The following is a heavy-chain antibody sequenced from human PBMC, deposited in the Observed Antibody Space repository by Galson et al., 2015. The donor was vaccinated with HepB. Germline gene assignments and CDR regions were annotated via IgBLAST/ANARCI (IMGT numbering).Heavy chain of an antibody. CDR1: GFTFSSYG. V-gene: IGHV3-30*18. CDR2: ISYDGSNK. CDR3: AKDWTAAGIDY. Sequence: SLRLSCAASGFTFSSYGMHWVRQAPGKGLEWVAVISYDGSNKYYADSVKGRFTISRDNSKNTLYLQMNSLRAEDTAVYYCAKDWTAAGIDYWGQGTLVTVSS. D-gene: IGHD6-13*01. J-gene: IGHJ4*02.